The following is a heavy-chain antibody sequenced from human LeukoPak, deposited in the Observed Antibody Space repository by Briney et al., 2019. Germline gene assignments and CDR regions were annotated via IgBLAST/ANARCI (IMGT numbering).Heavy chain of an antibody. J-gene: IGHJ4*02. D-gene: IGHD4-17*01. Sequence: GRSLRLSCAASGFTFSSYAMHWVRQAPGKGLEWVAVISYDGSNKYYADSVKGRFTISRDNSKNTLYLQMNSLRAEDTAVYYCAKEQSGLTTVITRFDYWGQGTLVTVSS. CDR1: GFTFSSYA. CDR3: AKEQSGLTTVITRFDY. CDR2: ISYDGSNK. V-gene: IGHV3-30*04.